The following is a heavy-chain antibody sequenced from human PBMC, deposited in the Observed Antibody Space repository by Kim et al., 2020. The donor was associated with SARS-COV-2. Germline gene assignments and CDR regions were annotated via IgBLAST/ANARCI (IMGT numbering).Heavy chain of an antibody. J-gene: IGHJ4*02. Sequence: KFHGRVTITADESTSTAYMELSSLRSEDTAVYYCARSRTYYDSSGGPSDYWGQGTLVTVSS. D-gene: IGHD3-22*01. CDR3: ARSRTYYDSSGGPSDY. V-gene: IGHV1-69*01.